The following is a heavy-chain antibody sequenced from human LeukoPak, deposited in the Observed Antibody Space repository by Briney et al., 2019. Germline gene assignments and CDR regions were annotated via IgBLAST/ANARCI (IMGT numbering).Heavy chain of an antibody. CDR2: IYSDGST. D-gene: IGHD3-3*01. CDR3: ARYDFILISILDL. J-gene: IGHJ2*01. CDR1: GFTFSSCG. V-gene: IGHV3-53*01. Sequence: GGSLRLSCAASGFTFSSCGMNWVRQAPGKKLEWVSDIYSDGSTFYADSVKGRFTISRDNSKNTLYLQMNSLRAEDTAVYHCARYDFILISILDLWGRGTLVTVSS.